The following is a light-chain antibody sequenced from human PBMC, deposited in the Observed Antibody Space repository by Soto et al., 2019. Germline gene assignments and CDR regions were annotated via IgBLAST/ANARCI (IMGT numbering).Light chain of an antibody. CDR3: SSYTTSSILYV. J-gene: IGLJ1*01. V-gene: IGLV2-14*03. CDR1: SSDVGRYNY. CDR2: EVT. Sequence: QSVLTQPASVSGSPGQSITTSCTGTSSDVGRYNYVSWYQQHQGKAPKLIIYEVTHRTSGLSNRFSGSKSGNTASLTISGLQAEDEADYYCSSYTTSSILYVFGTGTKVTVL.